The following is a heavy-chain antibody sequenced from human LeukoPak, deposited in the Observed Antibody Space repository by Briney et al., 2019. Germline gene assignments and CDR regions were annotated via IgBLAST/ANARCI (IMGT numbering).Heavy chain of an antibody. CDR1: GGTFSSYA. D-gene: IGHD5-18*01. CDR3: ARGGGTAMDSWGYYYYMDV. V-gene: IGHV1-69*05. CDR2: IITIFGTA. Sequence: SVKVSCKASGGTFSSYAISWVRQAPGQGLEWMGGIITIFGTANYAQKFQGRVTITTDESTSTAYMELSSLRSEDTAVYYCARGGGTAMDSWGYYYYMDVWGKGTTVTVSS. J-gene: IGHJ6*03.